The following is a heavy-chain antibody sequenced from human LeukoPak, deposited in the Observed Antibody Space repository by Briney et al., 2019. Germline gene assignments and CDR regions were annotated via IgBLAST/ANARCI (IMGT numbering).Heavy chain of an antibody. CDR3: VRDISDAFDI. CDR2: INQDGGEK. D-gene: IGHD3-9*01. Sequence: GGSLRLSCAASGFTFNTYWMSWVRQAPGKGLEWVANINQDGGEKYYVDSVKGRFTISRDNAKNSLYLQMNSLRAEDTAVYYCVRDISDAFDIWGQGTMVTVSS. CDR1: GFTFNTYW. V-gene: IGHV3-7*02. J-gene: IGHJ3*02.